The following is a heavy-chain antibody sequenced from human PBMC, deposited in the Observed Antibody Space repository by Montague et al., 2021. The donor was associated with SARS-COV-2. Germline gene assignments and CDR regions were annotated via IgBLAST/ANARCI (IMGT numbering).Heavy chain of an antibody. CDR3: ARRIVTYYWYFAL. CDR1: NASFDNYY. V-gene: IGHV4-59*01. CDR2: IHYSGRT. J-gene: IGHJ2*01. Sequence: SETLSLTCTVSNASFDNYYWGWVRQSPGKGLEYIGYIHYSGRTNYNPSLRSRVTISIDTSKNQFSLKLMSVTAGETAIYFCARRIVTYYWYFALWGRGTLVTVSS. D-gene: IGHD2-15*01.